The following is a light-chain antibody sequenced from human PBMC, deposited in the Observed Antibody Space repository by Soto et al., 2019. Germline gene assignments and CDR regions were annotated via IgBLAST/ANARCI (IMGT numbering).Light chain of an antibody. V-gene: IGKV1-39*01. Sequence: DIQMTQSPSSLSASVGDRVTITCRASQSISSLLNWYQQKPGKAPKLLIYAASTLQNEVPSRFSGSGSGTDFTLIISSLQPEDFETYYCQQSYNTPRTLGQGTKVDIK. CDR1: QSISSL. J-gene: IGKJ1*01. CDR3: QQSYNTPRT. CDR2: AAS.